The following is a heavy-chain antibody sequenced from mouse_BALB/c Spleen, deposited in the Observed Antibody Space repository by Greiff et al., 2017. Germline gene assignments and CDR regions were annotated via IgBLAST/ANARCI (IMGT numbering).Heavy chain of an antibody. CDR3: NGGSSYLAY. CDR2: IDPENGDT. D-gene: IGHD1-1*01. Sequence: VHVKQSGAELVRSGASVKLSCTASGFNIKDYYMHWVKQRPEQGLEWIGWIDPENGDTEYAPKFQGKATMTADTSSNTAYLQLSSLTSEDTAVYYCNGGSSYLAYWGQGTLVTVSA. CDR1: GFNIKDYY. J-gene: IGHJ3*01. V-gene: IGHV14-4*02.